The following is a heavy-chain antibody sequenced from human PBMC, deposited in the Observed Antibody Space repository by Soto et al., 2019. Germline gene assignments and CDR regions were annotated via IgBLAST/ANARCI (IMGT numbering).Heavy chain of an antibody. CDR3: SRDATTGYSAAGDY. V-gene: IGHV3-74*01. Sequence: GSLRLSCAASGFTFSSYWMHWVRQSPGKGLMWVSRINNDGSSRSYADSVKGRFTISRGNAKNTLYLQVNSLRAEDTAVYYCSRDATTGYSAAGDYWGQGTLVTVSS. J-gene: IGHJ4*02. CDR1: GFTFSSYW. CDR2: INNDGSSR. D-gene: IGHD1-26*01.